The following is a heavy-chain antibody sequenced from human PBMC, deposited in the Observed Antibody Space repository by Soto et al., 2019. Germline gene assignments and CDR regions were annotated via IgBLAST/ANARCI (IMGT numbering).Heavy chain of an antibody. CDR2: ISSSGSTI. V-gene: IGHV3-11*01. J-gene: IGHJ6*02. CDR1: GFTFSDYY. Sequence: PGGSLRLSCAASGFTFSDYYMSWIRQAPGKGLEWVSYISSSGSTIYYADSVKGRFTISRDNAKNSLYLQMNSLRSEDTAVYYCARSIVVVTAIDTWGQETTVTVSS. CDR3: ARSIVVVTAIDT. D-gene: IGHD2-21*02.